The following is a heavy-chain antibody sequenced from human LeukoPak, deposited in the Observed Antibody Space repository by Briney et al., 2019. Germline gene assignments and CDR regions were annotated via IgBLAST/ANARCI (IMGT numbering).Heavy chain of an antibody. V-gene: IGHV3-48*03. D-gene: IGHD7-27*01. CDR3: ASGDDYFDY. J-gene: IGHJ4*02. Sequence: GGSLRLSCAAAGFTFSSYEMSWVRQAPGKGLGWVSYISSSGSTIYYADSVKGRSTISRDNAKNSLYLQMNSLRAEDTAVYYCASGDDYFDYWGQGTLVTVSS. CDR2: ISSSGSTI. CDR1: GFTFSSYE.